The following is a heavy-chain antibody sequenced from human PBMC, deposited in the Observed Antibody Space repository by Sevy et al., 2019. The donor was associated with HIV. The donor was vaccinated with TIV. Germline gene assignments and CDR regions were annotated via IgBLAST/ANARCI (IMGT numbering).Heavy chain of an antibody. V-gene: IGHV3-23*01. CDR2: ISGSGGST. Sequence: GGSLRLSCAASGFTFSSYAMSWVRQAPGKGLEWVSAISGSGGSTYYADSVKVRFTISRDNSKNTLYLQMNSLRAEDTAVYYCARWRFGELSPFDYWGQGTLVTVSS. D-gene: IGHD3-10*01. CDR3: ARWRFGELSPFDY. J-gene: IGHJ4*02. CDR1: GFTFSSYA.